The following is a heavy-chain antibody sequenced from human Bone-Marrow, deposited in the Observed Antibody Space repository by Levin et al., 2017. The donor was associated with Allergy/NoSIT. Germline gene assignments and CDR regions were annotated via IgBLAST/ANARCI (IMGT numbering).Heavy chain of an antibody. Sequence: GGSLRLSCAASGFSMSRCTMNWVRQAPQKGLEWVSSISGGGNYKYYADSVQGRFTIARDDAKNSLYLELSSLRPEDTAVYYCVREDDYSYYNGMDVWGQGTTVTVSS. CDR3: VREDDYSYYNGMDV. V-gene: IGHV3-21*01. CDR2: ISGGGNYK. J-gene: IGHJ6*02. D-gene: IGHD3-10*01. CDR1: GFSMSRCT.